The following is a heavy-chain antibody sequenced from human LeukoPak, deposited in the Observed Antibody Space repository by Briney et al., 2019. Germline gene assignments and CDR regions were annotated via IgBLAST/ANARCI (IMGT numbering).Heavy chain of an antibody. Sequence: ASVKVSCKASGGTFSSYAISWVRQAPGQRLEWMGWINAGNGNTKYSQKFQGRVTITRDTSASTAYMELSSLRSDDTAVYYCARDPRRLGYCSGGSCLYFDYWGQGTLVTVSS. CDR1: GGTFSSYA. V-gene: IGHV1-3*01. J-gene: IGHJ4*02. CDR3: ARDPRRLGYCSGGSCLYFDY. CDR2: INAGNGNT. D-gene: IGHD2-15*01.